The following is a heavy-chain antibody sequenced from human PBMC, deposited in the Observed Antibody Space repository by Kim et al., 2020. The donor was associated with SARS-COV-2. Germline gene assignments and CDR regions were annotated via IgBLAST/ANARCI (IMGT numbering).Heavy chain of an antibody. CDR3: ASDYGSGSYHTNFDY. D-gene: IGHD3-10*01. CDR2: IYHSGRA. CDR1: GYSISSGYY. Sequence: SETLSLTCTVSGYSISSGYYWGWIRQPPGKGLEWIGSIYHSGRAYYNPSLKSRITISVDTSKNQFSLKLSSVTAADTAVYYCASDYGSGSYHTNFDYWG. J-gene: IGHJ4*01. V-gene: IGHV4-38-2*02.